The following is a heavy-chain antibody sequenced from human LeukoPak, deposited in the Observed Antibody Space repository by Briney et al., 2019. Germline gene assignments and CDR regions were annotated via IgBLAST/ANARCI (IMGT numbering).Heavy chain of an antibody. V-gene: IGHV3-30*02. CDR2: IRYDGNNR. CDR1: GFTFSSYG. D-gene: IGHD6-19*01. Sequence: GGSLRLSCAASGFTFSSYGMHWVRQAPGKGLERVAFIRYDGNNRYDADSVRGRFTISRDNSKSTLYLHMNSLRPDDTAVYYCARGGKRALAGTRSPQYFQHWGQGTLVTVSS. CDR3: ARGGKRALAGTRSPQYFQH. J-gene: IGHJ1*01.